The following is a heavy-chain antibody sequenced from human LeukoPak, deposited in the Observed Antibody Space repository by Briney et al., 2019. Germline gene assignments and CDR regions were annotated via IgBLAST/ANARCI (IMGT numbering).Heavy chain of an antibody. Sequence: ASVKVSCKASGGVFTTYAVSWVRQAPGQGLEWMGWINTNTGNPTYAQGFTGRFVFSLDTSVTTAYLQISSLKAEDAAVYYCARGGPFDSWGQGTLVTVSS. CDR3: ARGGPFDS. CDR2: INTNTGNP. V-gene: IGHV7-4-1*02. CDR1: GGVFTTYA. J-gene: IGHJ4*02.